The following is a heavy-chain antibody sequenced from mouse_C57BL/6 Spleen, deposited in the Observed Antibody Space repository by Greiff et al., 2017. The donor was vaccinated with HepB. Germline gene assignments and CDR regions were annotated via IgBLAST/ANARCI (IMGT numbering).Heavy chain of an antibody. CDR3: TRGLDYYGSSYYFDY. D-gene: IGHD1-1*01. CDR2: ISSGGDYI. J-gene: IGHJ2*01. CDR1: GFTFSSYA. Sequence: DVQLVESGEGLVKPGGSLKLSCAASGFTFSSYAMSWVRQTPEKRLEWVAYISSGGDYIYYADTVKGRFTISRDNARNTLYLQMSSLKSEDTAMYYCTRGLDYYGSSYYFDYWGQGTTLTVSS. V-gene: IGHV5-9-1*02.